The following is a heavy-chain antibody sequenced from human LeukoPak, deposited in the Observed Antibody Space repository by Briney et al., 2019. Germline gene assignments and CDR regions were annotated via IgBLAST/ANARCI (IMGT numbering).Heavy chain of an antibody. D-gene: IGHD2/OR15-2a*01. CDR3: ARSIIIVPNTSYYYYYMDV. CDR2: INGATGNT. Sequence: ASVKLSCKASGYTFTSHALHWVRQAPGESLEWMAWINGATGNTEYSQKFQARVPITRDTSASTAYMELSSLRSEDTAVYYCARSIIIVPNTSYYYYYMDVWGQGTTVTVSS. CDR1: GYTFTSHA. J-gene: IGHJ6*02. V-gene: IGHV1-3*01.